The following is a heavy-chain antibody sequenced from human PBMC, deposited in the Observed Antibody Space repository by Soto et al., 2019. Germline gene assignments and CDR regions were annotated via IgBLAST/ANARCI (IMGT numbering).Heavy chain of an antibody. D-gene: IGHD3-22*01. J-gene: IGHJ4*02. CDR2: ISSRSTFI. V-gene: IGHV3-21*06. CDR1: GFTLTNEN. Sequence: GGPLRLSCTVLGFTLTNENMNWVRQAPGKGLEWVSSISSRSTFINYADSVKGRFTISRDNDKGLVYLQMNSLRAEDTAVYYCARDPPLSMIVVVGVDDFWGQGTLVTVSS. CDR3: ARDPPLSMIVVVGVDDF.